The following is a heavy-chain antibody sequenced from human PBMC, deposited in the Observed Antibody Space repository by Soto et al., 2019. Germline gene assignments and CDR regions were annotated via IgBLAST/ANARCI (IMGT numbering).Heavy chain of an antibody. J-gene: IGHJ5*02. CDR3: ARVGPWVPYYYDSSPYTFENWFDP. CDR1: GYSISSGYY. Sequence: SETLSLTCAVSGYSISSGYYWGWLRHPPGKGLEWIGIIYHGGSTYYNPSLNSRVTLSIDMTNNHVSLILNSVTAADTAVYYCARVGPWVPYYYDSSPYTFENWFDPWGQGTLVTVSS. V-gene: IGHV4-38-2*01. D-gene: IGHD3-22*01. CDR2: IYHGGST.